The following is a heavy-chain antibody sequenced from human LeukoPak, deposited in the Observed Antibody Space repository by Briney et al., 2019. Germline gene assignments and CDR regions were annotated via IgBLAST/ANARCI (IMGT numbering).Heavy chain of an antibody. J-gene: IGHJ4*02. D-gene: IGHD3-9*01. Sequence: PGGSLRLSCAASGFAFSVYGMHWVRQVPGKGLDWMVVTGHIGSDIHYADSVEGRFTVSRDNLKNTLYLQMNSLRAEDTAVYYCVRDLRSRYFDSWGQGTLVTVSS. CDR3: VRDLRSRYFDS. V-gene: IGHV3-33*01. CDR1: GFAFSVYG. CDR2: TGHIGSDI.